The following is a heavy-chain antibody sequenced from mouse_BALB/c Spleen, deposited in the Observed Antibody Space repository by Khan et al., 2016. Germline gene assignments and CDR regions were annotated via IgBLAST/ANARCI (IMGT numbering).Heavy chain of an antibody. CDR1: GYSITSAYA. CDR3: ARSGNYFDY. CDR2: ISSSGLT. Sequence: EVQLQESGPGLVKPSQSLSLTCTVTGYSITSAYAWNWFRQFPGNKLEWIGYISSSGLTSFNPSLKSRISIHRDTSKNQFFLQLNSVTTEDTATYYCARSGNYFDYWGQGTTLTVSS. D-gene: IGHD1-1*02. V-gene: IGHV3-2*02. J-gene: IGHJ2*01.